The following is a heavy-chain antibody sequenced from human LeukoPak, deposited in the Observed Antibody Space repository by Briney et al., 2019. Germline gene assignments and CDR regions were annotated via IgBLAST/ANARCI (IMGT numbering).Heavy chain of an antibody. CDR2: ISRTGVAT. J-gene: IGHJ4*02. CDR1: GFTFISFA. Sequence: GGTLRLSCAASGFTFISFAMGWVRQAPEKGLEWVSTISRTGVATYYANCVKGRFTISRDNSKNTVYLQMNSLRAEDTAVYYCAKHSHDGSAPYYEVQFDSWGQGTLVTVSS. D-gene: IGHD3-22*01. CDR3: AKHSHDGSAPYYEVQFDS. V-gene: IGHV3-23*01.